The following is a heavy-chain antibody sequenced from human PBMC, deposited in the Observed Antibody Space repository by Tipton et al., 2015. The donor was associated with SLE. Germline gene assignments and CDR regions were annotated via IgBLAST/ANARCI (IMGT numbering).Heavy chain of an antibody. Sequence: TLSLTCAVYGGTSRDYFWSWIRQPPGKGLEWIGEVSHRGTTNYNTSLKSRVTISADTSKNEISLKMTSVTAADTAVYYCARRDCGGDCYYGHWGQGTQVTVSS. J-gene: IGHJ4*02. CDR3: ARRDCGGDCYYGH. V-gene: IGHV4-34*01. CDR2: VSHRGTT. D-gene: IGHD2-21*01. CDR1: GGTSRDYF.